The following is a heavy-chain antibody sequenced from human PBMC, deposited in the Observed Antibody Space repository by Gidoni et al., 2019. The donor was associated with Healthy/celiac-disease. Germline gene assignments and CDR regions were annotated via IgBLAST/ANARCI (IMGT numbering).Heavy chain of an antibody. D-gene: IGHD3-22*01. CDR3: ARLDDSSGLEEGAFDI. CDR2: ISDYNGNT. J-gene: IGHJ3*02. CDR1: GYTFNSYG. Sequence: QVQLVQSGAEVKKPGASVKVSCKASGYTFNSYGISWVRQAPGQGLEWMGWISDYNGNTNYAQKLQGRVTMTTDTSTSTAYMELRSLRSDDTAVYYCARLDDSSGLEEGAFDIWGQGTMVTVSS. V-gene: IGHV1-18*04.